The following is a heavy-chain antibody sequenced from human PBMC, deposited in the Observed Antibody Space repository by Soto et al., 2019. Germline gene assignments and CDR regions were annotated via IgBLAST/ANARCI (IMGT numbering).Heavy chain of an antibody. V-gene: IGHV3-74*01. CDR2: INSDGSST. D-gene: IGHD3-3*01. CDR1: GFTFSNNW. J-gene: IGHJ6*02. CDR3: AKEVWSGPMDV. Sequence: GGSLRLSCAASGFTFSNNWMHWVRQAPGKGPVWVSRINSDGSSTYYADSVKGRFTISRDNAKNTLYVQMNSLRAEDTAVYYCAKEVWSGPMDVWGQGTTVTVSS.